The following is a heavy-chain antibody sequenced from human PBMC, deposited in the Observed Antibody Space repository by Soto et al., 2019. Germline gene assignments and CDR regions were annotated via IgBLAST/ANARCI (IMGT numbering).Heavy chain of an antibody. D-gene: IGHD6-19*01. Sequence: GESLKISCKGSGYSFTSYWISWVRQMPGKGLEWMGRIDPSDSYTNYSPSFQGHVTISADKSISTAYLQWSSLKASDTAMYYCAREVAVASYYYYGMDVWGQGTTVTVSS. CDR2: IDPSDSYT. CDR3: AREVAVASYYYYGMDV. V-gene: IGHV5-10-1*01. CDR1: GYSFTSYW. J-gene: IGHJ6*02.